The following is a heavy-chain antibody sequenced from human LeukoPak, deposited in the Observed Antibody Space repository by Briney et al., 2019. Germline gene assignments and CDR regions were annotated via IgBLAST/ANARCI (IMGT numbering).Heavy chain of an antibody. CDR3: ARGLMAGTLLNY. CDR1: GGSFSGYY. CDR2: ISHSGST. J-gene: IGHJ4*02. V-gene: IGHV4-34*01. Sequence: SETLSLTCAVYGGSFSGYYWSWIRQPPGKGLEWIGEISHSGSTNYNPSLKSRVTISVDTSKNQFSLKLSSVTAADTAVYYCARGLMAGTLLNYWGQGTLVTVSS. D-gene: IGHD6-19*01.